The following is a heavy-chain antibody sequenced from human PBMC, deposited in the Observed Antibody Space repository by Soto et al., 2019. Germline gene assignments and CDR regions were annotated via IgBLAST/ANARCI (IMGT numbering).Heavy chain of an antibody. V-gene: IGHV3-48*03. CDR2: ISSSGSTI. D-gene: IGHD3-10*01. CDR1: GFTFSSYE. J-gene: IGHJ6*02. Sequence: LRLSCAASGFTFSSYEMNWVRQAPGKGLEWVSYISSSGSTIYYADSVKGRFTISRDNAKNSLYPQMNSLRAEDTAVYYCARDTGVRGVIIGPLGYYGMDFWGQGTTVTVSS. CDR3: ARDTGVRGVIIGPLGYYGMDF.